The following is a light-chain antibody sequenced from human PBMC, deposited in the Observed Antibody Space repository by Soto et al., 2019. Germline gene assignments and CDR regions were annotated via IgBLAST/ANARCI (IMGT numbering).Light chain of an antibody. CDR3: QTWGTGIVV. Sequence: QSVLTQSPSASASLGASVKLTCTLSSGHSSYAIAWHQQQPEKGPRYLMKFNSDGSHSKGDGIPDRFSGSSSGAERYLTISRLQSEDEADYYCQTWGTGIVVFGGGTKLTVL. J-gene: IGLJ2*01. V-gene: IGLV4-69*01. CDR1: SGHSSYA. CDR2: FNSDGSH.